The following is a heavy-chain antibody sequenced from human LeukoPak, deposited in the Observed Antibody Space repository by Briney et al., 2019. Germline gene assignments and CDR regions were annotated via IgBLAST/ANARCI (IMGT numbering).Heavy chain of an antibody. CDR1: GYTFTGYY. Sequence: ASVKVSCKASGYTFTGYYMHWVRQAPGQGLEWMGWINPNSGGTNYAQKFQGRVTMTRDTSFSTAYMELSRLRSDDTAVYYCARGRYSSGWYDGAGDDYWGQGALVTVSS. D-gene: IGHD6-19*01. CDR3: ARGRYSSGWYDGAGDDY. J-gene: IGHJ4*02. V-gene: IGHV1-2*02. CDR2: INPNSGGT.